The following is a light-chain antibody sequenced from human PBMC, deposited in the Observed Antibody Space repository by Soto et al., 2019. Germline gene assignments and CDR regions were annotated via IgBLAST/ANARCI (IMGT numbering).Light chain of an antibody. V-gene: IGKV3-15*01. CDR3: QKYDAVPWT. Sequence: EIVITQSPATLSVSPGEGATLSCRASQGIGSTLAWYQQKPGQTPRLLIYGASTRATGVPARFSGSGSGTDFTLTINSLQSEDFAVYYCQKYDAVPWTFGQGTKVEIK. J-gene: IGKJ1*01. CDR2: GAS. CDR1: QGIGST.